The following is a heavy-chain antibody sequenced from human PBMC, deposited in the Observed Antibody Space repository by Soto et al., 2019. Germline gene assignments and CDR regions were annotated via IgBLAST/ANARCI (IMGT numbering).Heavy chain of an antibody. J-gene: IGHJ5*02. CDR1: GYTFTGYY. V-gene: IGHV1-2*02. Sequence: ASVKVSCKASGYTFTGYYMHWVRQAPGQGLEWMGWINPNSGGTIYAQKFQGRVTMTEDTSTDTAYMELSSLRSEDTAVYYCAATLGSRRGFDPWGQGTLVTVSS. CDR3: AATLGSRRGFDP. CDR2: INPNSGGT. D-gene: IGHD6-13*01.